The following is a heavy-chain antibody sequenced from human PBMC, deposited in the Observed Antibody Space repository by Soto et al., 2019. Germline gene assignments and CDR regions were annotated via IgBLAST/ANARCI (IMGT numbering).Heavy chain of an antibody. CDR2: IYYSGST. CDR1: GGSISSYY. Sequence: SETLSLTCTVSGGSISSYYWSWIRQPPGKGLEWIGYIYYSGSTNYNPSLKSRVTISVDTSKNQFSLKLSSVTAADTAVYYCGSLIAAAGTFNWFDPWGQGTLVTVSS. V-gene: IGHV4-59*01. CDR3: GSLIAAAGTFNWFDP. J-gene: IGHJ5*02. D-gene: IGHD6-13*01.